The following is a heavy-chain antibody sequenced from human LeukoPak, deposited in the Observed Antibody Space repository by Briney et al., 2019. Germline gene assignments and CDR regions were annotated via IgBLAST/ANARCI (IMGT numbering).Heavy chain of an antibody. J-gene: IGHJ4*02. CDR3: ARDNTVSGYYELGY. CDR2: ISGSGGST. Sequence: GGSLRLSCAASGFTFSSYAMSWVRQAPGKGLEWVSAISGSGGSTYYADSVKGRFTISRDNSKNTLYLQMNSLRAEDTAVYYCARDNTVSGYYELGYWGQGTLVTVSS. V-gene: IGHV3-23*01. D-gene: IGHD3-22*01. CDR1: GFTFSSYA.